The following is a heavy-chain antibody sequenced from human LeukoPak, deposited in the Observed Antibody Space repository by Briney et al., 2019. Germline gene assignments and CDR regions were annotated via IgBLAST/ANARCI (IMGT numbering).Heavy chain of an antibody. J-gene: IGHJ3*02. CDR2: ISFSGCST. V-gene: IGHV3-11*01. CDR1: GFTFTYHF. CDR3: ATAGPSSGYYRDDAFDI. D-gene: IGHD6-19*01. Sequence: GGSLRLSCSASGFTFTYHFMRCIRQAPGEGREGGAYISFSGCSTYYGDSVQGRFTISRDNATNLLYLQMKSLRAADTAIYYCATAGPSSGYYRDDAFDIWGQGTMVPVSS.